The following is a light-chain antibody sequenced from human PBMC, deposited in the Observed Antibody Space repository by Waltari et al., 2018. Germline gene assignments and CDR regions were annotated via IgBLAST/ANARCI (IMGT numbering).Light chain of an antibody. CDR1: YSNIGSYI. J-gene: IGLJ2*01. CDR2: SND. Sequence: QSVLTQPPSASGAPGQRLTISCSGTYSNIGSYIVTWYQQLPGTAPKLLIYSNDYRPSGVPDRFSGSKSGTSASLAISGLQSEDEADYYCATWDDRLTGVVFGGGTRVTVL. V-gene: IGLV1-44*01. CDR3: ATWDDRLTGVV.